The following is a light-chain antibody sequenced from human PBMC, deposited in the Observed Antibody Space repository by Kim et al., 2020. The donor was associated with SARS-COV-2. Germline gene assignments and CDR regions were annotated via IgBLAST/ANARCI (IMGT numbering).Light chain of an antibody. CDR3: QQYNKWPPWT. J-gene: IGKJ1*01. CDR1: QSVSSD. Sequence: SPGERVTLSCRASQSVSSDLAWYQQKPGQAPRLLIYGASTRATGIPVRFSGSGSGTEFTLTISSLQSEDFAVYYCQQYNKWPPWTFGQGTKVEI. CDR2: GAS. V-gene: IGKV3-15*01.